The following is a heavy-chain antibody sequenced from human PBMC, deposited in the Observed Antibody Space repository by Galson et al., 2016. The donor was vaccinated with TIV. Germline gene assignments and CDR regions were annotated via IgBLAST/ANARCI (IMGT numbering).Heavy chain of an antibody. D-gene: IGHD3-10*01. CDR1: GFSLNTSGMR. J-gene: IGHJ4*02. V-gene: IGHV2-70*04. CDR3: ARSTARGACIDY. Sequence: PALVKPTQTLTLTCTFSGFSLNTSGMRVSWIRQPPGKALEWLARIDWDDDKFYSTSLKSRLTISKDTSKNQVVLRMMNLCPEDTATYFCARSTARGACIDYWGQGTLVTVSS. CDR2: IDWDDDK.